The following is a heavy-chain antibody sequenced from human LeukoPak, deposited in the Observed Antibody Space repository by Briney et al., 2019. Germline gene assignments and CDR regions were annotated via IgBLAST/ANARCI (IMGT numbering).Heavy chain of an antibody. D-gene: IGHD4-23*01. CDR3: AKESMDYGGNYYYYGMDV. J-gene: IGHJ6*02. CDR2: ISYDGSNK. CDR1: GFTFSSYG. V-gene: IGHV3-30*18. Sequence: GRSLRLSCAASGFTFSSYGMHWVRQAPGKGLEWVAVISYDGSNKYYADSVKGRFTISRDNSKNTLYLQMNSLRAEDTAVYYCAKESMDYGGNYYYYGMDVWGQGTTVTVSS.